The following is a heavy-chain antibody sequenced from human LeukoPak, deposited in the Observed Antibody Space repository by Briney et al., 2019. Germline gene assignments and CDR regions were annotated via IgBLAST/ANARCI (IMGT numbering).Heavy chain of an antibody. D-gene: IGHD6-6*01. CDR3: ARGSVLAD. CDR2: IYSGGTT. V-gene: IGHV3-66*01. CDR1: GITVSTNY. Sequence: PGGSLRLSCAVSGITVSTNYMSWVRQAPGKGLEWVSIIYSGGTTYSADSRFTISRDNSKNTLYLQTNSLRAEDTAVYYCARGSVLADWGQGTLVTVSS. J-gene: IGHJ4*02.